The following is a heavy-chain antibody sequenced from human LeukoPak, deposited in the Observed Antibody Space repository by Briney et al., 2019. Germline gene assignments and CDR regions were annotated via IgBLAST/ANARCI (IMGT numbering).Heavy chain of an antibody. CDR2: IHYTGNT. Sequence: SETLSLTCNVSGGSISSYYWSWIRQPPAKGLEWIGYIHYTGNTNYNPSLKSRVTISVDTSKNQFSLKLSSVTAADTAVYYCAREGAWSGYFDLWGRGTLVTVSS. D-gene: IGHD3-3*01. CDR3: AREGAWSGYFDL. V-gene: IGHV4-59*01. CDR1: GGSISSYY. J-gene: IGHJ2*01.